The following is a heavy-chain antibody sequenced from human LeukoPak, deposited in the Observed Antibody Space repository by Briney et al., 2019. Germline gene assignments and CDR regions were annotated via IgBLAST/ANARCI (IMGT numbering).Heavy chain of an antibody. Sequence: GGSLRLSCAASGFSFSSYNFNWVRQAPGRGLEWISYISVSSKTIYYADSVKGRFTISRDNARNSLYLQMTSLRAEDTAVYYCARGDYYYYMDVWGKGTTVTVSS. CDR2: ISVSSKTI. CDR3: ARGDYYYYMDV. J-gene: IGHJ6*03. V-gene: IGHV3-48*04. D-gene: IGHD1-26*01. CDR1: GFSFSSYN.